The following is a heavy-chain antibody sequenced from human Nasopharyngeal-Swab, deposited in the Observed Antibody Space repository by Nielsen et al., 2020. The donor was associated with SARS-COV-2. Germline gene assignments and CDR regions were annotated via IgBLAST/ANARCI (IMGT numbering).Heavy chain of an antibody. CDR2: NGWNGGSI. J-gene: IGHJ1*01. Sequence: SLNISCASSGFPFDYYAMHWFRQVPGKLLELVSGNGWNGGSIAYADSVKGRFTISRDNAENSLNLQMNSLRTEDTALYYCAKAYGSGTYYNNPPGRWGQGTLVIVSS. V-gene: IGHV3-9*01. D-gene: IGHD3-10*01. CDR1: GFPFDYYA. CDR3: AKAYGSGTYYNNPPGR.